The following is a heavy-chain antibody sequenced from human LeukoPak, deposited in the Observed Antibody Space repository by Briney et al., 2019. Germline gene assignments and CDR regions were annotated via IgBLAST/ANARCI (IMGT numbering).Heavy chain of an antibody. J-gene: IGHJ4*02. CDR2: IIPIFGTE. CDR1: GGTFSSYA. CDR3: ARASEEVVPAAIWGSNFDY. D-gene: IGHD2-2*01. Sequence: ASVKVSCKASGGTFSSYAISWVRQAPGQGLEWMGGIIPIFGTENYAQKFQGRVTITADESTSTAYMELSSLRSEDTAVYYCARASEEVVPAAIWGSNFDYWGQGTLVTVSS. V-gene: IGHV1-69*13.